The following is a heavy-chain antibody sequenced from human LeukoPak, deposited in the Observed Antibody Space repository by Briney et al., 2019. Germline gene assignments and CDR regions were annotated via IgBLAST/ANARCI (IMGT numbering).Heavy chain of an antibody. J-gene: IGHJ4*02. D-gene: IGHD6-13*01. CDR1: GFTFSNYG. CDR2: IRGKAYGGTT. V-gene: IGHV3-49*03. CDR3: ASGYLSSWYSAQIDY. Sequence: PGGSLRLSCAASGFTFSNYGMSWFRQAPGKGLEWVGFIRGKAYGGTTEYAASVKGIFTISRDDSQSVAYLQMNSLKTEDTAVYYCASGYLSSWYSAQIDYWGQGTLVTVSS.